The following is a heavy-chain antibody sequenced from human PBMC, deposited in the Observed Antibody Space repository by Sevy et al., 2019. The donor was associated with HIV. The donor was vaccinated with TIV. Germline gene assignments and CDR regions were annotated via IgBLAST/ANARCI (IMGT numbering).Heavy chain of an antibody. V-gene: IGHV3-30*02. CDR3: TRETTYYDASGPVPGDI. J-gene: IGHJ3*02. D-gene: IGHD3-16*01. CDR2: MRKDGLTT. CDR1: IFTFNIYG. Sequence: GGFLRLSCAASIFTFNIYGMQWVRQAPGKGLEWLAYMRKDGLTTYYADSVKGRFTISRDSSKNTLYLQMNSLRIEDAALYYATRETTYYDASGPVPGDIWGQGTMVTVSS.